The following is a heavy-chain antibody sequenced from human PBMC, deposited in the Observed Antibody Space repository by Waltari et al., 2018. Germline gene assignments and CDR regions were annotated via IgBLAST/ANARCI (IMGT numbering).Heavy chain of an antibody. CDR3: ARTAVAGLYWYFDL. D-gene: IGHD6-19*01. Sequence: QVQLVQSGAEVKKPGSSVKVSCKASGGTFSSYAISWVRQAPGQGLEWMGGIIPSCGTANYAQKCQGRVTITADESTSTAYMELSSLRSEDTAVYFCARTAVAGLYWYFDLWGRGTLVTVSS. J-gene: IGHJ2*01. CDR2: IIPSCGTA. CDR1: GGTFSSYA. V-gene: IGHV1-69*13.